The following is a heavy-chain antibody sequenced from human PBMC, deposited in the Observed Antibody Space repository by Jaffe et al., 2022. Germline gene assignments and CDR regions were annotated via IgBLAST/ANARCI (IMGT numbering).Heavy chain of an antibody. CDR3: ATEGSSGWYSGYFQH. D-gene: IGHD6-19*01. CDR1: GFTFSSYS. CDR2: ISSSGSTI. J-gene: IGHJ1*01. Sequence: EVQLVESGGGLVQPGGSLRLSCAASGFTFSSYSMNWVRQAPGKGLEWVSYISSSGSTIYYADSVKGRFTISRDNAKNSLYLQMNSLRAEDTAVYYCATEGSSGWYSGYFQHWGQGTLVTVSS. V-gene: IGHV3-48*04.